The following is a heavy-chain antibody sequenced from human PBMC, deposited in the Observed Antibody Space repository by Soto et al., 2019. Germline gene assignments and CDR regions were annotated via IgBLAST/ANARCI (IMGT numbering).Heavy chain of an antibody. Sequence: EVQLLESGGGLVQPGGSLRLSCAASGFTFSSYAMSWVRQAPGKGLEWGSVISGSGGTTYYADSVKGRFTISRDNSKNTLYLQMNSLRAEDTAVYYCAKDGCLEWLLYRNWYFDLWGRGTLVTVSS. CDR3: AKDGCLEWLLYRNWYFDL. V-gene: IGHV3-23*01. CDR1: GFTFSSYA. D-gene: IGHD3-3*01. J-gene: IGHJ2*01. CDR2: ISGSGGTT.